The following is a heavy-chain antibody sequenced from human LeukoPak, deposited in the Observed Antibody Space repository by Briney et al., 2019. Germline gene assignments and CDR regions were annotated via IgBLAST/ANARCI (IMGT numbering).Heavy chain of an antibody. CDR1: GFTFSSYG. D-gene: IGHD1-26*01. CDR2: ISYDGSNK. Sequence: GGSLRLYCAASGFTFSSYGMHWVRQAPGKGLEWVAVISYDGSNKYYADSVKGRFTISRDNSKNTLYLQMNSLRAEDTAVYYCIRDLGGRSGHWGQGTLVTVSS. CDR3: IRDLGGRSGH. V-gene: IGHV3-30*03. J-gene: IGHJ4*02.